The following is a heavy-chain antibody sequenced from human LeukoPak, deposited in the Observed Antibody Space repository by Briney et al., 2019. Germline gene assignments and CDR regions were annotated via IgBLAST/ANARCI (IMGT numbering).Heavy chain of an antibody. CDR2: IYYSGST. Sequence: SQTLSLTCTVSGGSISSYYWSWIRQPPGKGLEWIGYIYYSGSTNYNPSLKSRVTISVDTSKNQFSLKLSSVTASDTAVYYCARAPGYSGYDDYYYYGMDVWGQGTTVTVSS. J-gene: IGHJ6*02. D-gene: IGHD5-12*01. CDR1: GGSISSYY. CDR3: ARAPGYSGYDDYYYYGMDV. V-gene: IGHV4-59*08.